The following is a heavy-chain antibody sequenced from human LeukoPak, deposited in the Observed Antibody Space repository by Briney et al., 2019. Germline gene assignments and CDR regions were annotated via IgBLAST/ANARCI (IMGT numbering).Heavy chain of an antibody. J-gene: IGHJ6*02. CDR1: GYSIDHYA. Sequence: ASVKVSCKASGYSIDHYAISWVRQAPGQGLEWMGWSSAYSDDTDYAQRFQGRVTMTTDTTTSTAYMELRSLRSDDTAVYYCARDQDFWSGPDYYGMDVWGQGTTVTVSS. V-gene: IGHV1-18*01. D-gene: IGHD3-3*01. CDR2: SSAYSDDT. CDR3: ARDQDFWSGPDYYGMDV.